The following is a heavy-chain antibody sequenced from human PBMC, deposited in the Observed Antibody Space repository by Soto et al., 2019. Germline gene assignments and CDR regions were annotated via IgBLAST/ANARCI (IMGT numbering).Heavy chain of an antibody. J-gene: IGHJ5*02. CDR3: ARDSQRPGYCISTSCFSNWFDP. V-gene: IGHV1-69*08. CDR2: IIPILGTA. D-gene: IGHD2-2*01. CDR1: GVTFSSYT. Sequence: SVKVSCKGSGVTFSSYTISWVRQAPGQGLEWMGRIIPILGTANYAQKFQGRVTITADKSTSTAYMELSSLRSEDTAVYYCARDSQRPGYCISTSCFSNWFDPWGQGTLVTVSS.